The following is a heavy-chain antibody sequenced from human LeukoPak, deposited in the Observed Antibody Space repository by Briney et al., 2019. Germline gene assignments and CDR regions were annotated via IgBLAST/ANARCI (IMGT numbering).Heavy chain of an antibody. Sequence: PGGSLRLSCAASGFTFSSYWMHWVRQAPGKGLVWVSRINSDGSSTSYADSAKGRFTISRDNAKNTLYLQMNSLRAEDTAVYYCASQPYYDILTGYSHFDYWGQGTLVTVSS. CDR2: INSDGSST. D-gene: IGHD3-9*01. CDR3: ASQPYYDILTGYSHFDY. J-gene: IGHJ4*02. CDR1: GFTFSSYW. V-gene: IGHV3-74*01.